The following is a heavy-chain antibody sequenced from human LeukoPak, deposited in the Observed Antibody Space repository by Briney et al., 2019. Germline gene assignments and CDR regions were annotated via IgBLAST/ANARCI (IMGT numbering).Heavy chain of an antibody. CDR1: GGSISSSSYY. CDR3: ARPNSGYAHDAFDI. J-gene: IGHJ3*02. CDR2: IYYSGST. D-gene: IGHD5-12*01. V-gene: IGHV4-39*01. Sequence: SETLSLTCTVSGGSISSSSYYWGWIRQPPGKGLEWIGSIYYSGSTYYNPSLKSRVTISVDTSKNQFSLKLSSVTAADTAVYYCARPNSGYAHDAFDIWGQGTMVTVSS.